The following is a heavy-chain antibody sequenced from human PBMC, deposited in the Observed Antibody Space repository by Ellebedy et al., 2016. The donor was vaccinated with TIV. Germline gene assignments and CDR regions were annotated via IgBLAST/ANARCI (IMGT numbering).Heavy chain of an antibody. Sequence: PGGSLRLSCEASGFTFSSYDMNWVRQAPGKGLEWVSYISSKTGAMIYADSVKGRFSISRDNAQNSLYLQMNSLRAEDTAMYYCARDDGSEGALGYWGQGTLVTVSS. CDR1: GFTFSSYD. D-gene: IGHD3-10*01. CDR3: ARDDGSEGALGY. V-gene: IGHV3-48*04. CDR2: ISSKTGAM. J-gene: IGHJ4*02.